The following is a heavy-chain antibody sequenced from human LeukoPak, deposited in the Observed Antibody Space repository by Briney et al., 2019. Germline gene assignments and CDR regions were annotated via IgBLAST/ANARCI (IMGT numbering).Heavy chain of an antibody. CDR2: IYYSGST. Sequence: KPSETLSLTCTVSGGSISSYYWSWIRQPPGKGLEWIGSIYYSGSTYYNPSLKSRVTISVDTSKNQFSLKLSSVTAADTAVYYCARHLHGSGSYNWGQGTLVTVSS. V-gene: IGHV4-59*05. J-gene: IGHJ4*02. D-gene: IGHD3-10*01. CDR3: ARHLHGSGSYN. CDR1: GGSISSYY.